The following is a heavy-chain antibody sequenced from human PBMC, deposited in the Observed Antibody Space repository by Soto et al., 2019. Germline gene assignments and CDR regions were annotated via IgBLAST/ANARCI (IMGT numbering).Heavy chain of an antibody. J-gene: IGHJ4*02. CDR3: PRVDEIPPIQLWFPPQY. CDR1: GVTFSSYA. V-gene: IGHV3-30-3*01. CDR2: ISYDGSNK. Sequence: GGSLRLSCAASGVTFSSYAMHWVRQAPGKGLEWVAVISYDGSNKYYADSVKGRFTIYRDNSKNTLYLKMNSLRAEDTAVYYCPRVDEIPPIQLWFPPQYWAQGTMVTLAS. D-gene: IGHD5-18*01.